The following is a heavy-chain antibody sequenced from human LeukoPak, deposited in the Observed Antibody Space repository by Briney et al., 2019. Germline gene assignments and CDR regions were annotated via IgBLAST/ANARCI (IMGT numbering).Heavy chain of an antibody. D-gene: IGHD6-19*01. CDR1: GYTFTDYC. Sequence: ASVKVSCKAAGYTFTDYCLHWVRQAPGQGLEWMGWINPNSGGTNYAQKFQGRVTMTRDTSISTAYMELSRLRSDDTAVYYCARGGPWLVPFDYWGQGTLVTVSS. CDR2: INPNSGGT. J-gene: IGHJ4*02. V-gene: IGHV1-2*02. CDR3: ARGGPWLVPFDY.